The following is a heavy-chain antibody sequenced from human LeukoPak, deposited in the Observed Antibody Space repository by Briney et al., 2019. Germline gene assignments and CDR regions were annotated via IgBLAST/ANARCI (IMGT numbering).Heavy chain of an antibody. CDR3: ARERVALGYYDSSGPDAFDI. V-gene: IGHV3-11*01. CDR1: GFTFSDYY. J-gene: IGHJ3*02. CDR2: ISSSGSTI. Sequence: PGGSLRLSCAASGFTFSDYYMSWIRQAPGKGLEWVSYISSSGSTIYYADSVKGRFTISRDNAKNSLYLQMNSLRAEDTAVYYCARERVALGYYDSSGPDAFDIWGQGTMVTVSS. D-gene: IGHD3-22*01.